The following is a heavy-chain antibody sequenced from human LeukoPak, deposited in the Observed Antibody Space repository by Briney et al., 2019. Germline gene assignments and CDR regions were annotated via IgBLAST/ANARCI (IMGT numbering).Heavy chain of an antibody. Sequence: ASETLSLTCTVSGGSISSYYWSWIRQPPGKGLEWIGYIYYSGSTNYNPSLKSRVTISVDTSKNQFSLKLSSVTAADTAVYYCARRVPAASYNWFDPWGQGTLVTVSS. CDR2: IYYSGST. CDR1: GGSISSYY. V-gene: IGHV4-59*01. D-gene: IGHD2-2*01. CDR3: ARRVPAASYNWFDP. J-gene: IGHJ5*02.